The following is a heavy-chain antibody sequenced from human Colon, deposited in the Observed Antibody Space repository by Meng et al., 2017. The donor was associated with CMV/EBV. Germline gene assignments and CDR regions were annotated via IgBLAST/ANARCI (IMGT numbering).Heavy chain of an antibody. Sequence: GGSLRLSCTASGFTFNNYALSWVRQPPGKGLQWVSAVTGSGARAYYADSVEGRFTISRDTPKNTLFLQLNSLRAEDTAVYYCARGVTAVGQRHYFDHWGQGTQVTVSS. CDR3: ARGVTAVGQRHYFDH. CDR2: VTGSGARA. V-gene: IGHV3-23*01. CDR1: GFTFNNYA. D-gene: IGHD3-10*01. J-gene: IGHJ4*02.